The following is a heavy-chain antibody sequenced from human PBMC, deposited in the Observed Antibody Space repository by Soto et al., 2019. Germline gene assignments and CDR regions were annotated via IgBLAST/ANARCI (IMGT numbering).Heavy chain of an antibody. CDR1: GGTFSSYA. D-gene: IGHD6-6*01. CDR3: ARDYLESSSSLFYGMDV. V-gene: IGHV1-69*13. J-gene: IGHJ6*02. CDR2: IIPIFGTA. Sequence: ASVKVSCKASGGTFSSYAISWVRQAPGQGLEWMGGIIPIFGTANYAQKFQGRVTITADESTSTAYMELSSLRSEDTAVYYCARDYLESSSSLFYGMDVWGQGTTVTVSS.